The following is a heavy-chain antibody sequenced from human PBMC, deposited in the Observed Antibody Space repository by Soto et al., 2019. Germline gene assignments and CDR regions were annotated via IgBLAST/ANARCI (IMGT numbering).Heavy chain of an antibody. Sequence: GGSLRLSCAASGFTFSSYEMNWVRQAPGKGLEWVSYISSSGSTIYYADSVKGRFTISRDNAKNSLYLQMNSLRAEDTAVYYCARGSGGVVVVITDFDYWGQGTLVTVSS. J-gene: IGHJ4*02. CDR3: ARGSGGVVVVITDFDY. V-gene: IGHV3-48*03. CDR2: ISSSGSTI. CDR1: GFTFSSYE. D-gene: IGHD3-22*01.